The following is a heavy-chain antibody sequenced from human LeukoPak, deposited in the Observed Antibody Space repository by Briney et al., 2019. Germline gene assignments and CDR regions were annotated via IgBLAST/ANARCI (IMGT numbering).Heavy chain of an antibody. J-gene: IGHJ4*02. CDR2: IYSGGST. V-gene: IGHV3-53*01. CDR3: ARLGYSSNGAEY. Sequence: GGSLRLSCAASGFTVSSNYMSWVRQAPGKGLEWVSVIYSGGSTYYADSVKGRFTISRDNSKSTLYIQMNSLRAEDTAVYYCARLGYSSNGAEYWGQGTLVTVSS. D-gene: IGHD6-19*01. CDR1: GFTVSSNY.